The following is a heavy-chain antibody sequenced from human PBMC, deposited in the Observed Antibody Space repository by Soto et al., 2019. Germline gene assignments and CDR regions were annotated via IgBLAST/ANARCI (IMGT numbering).Heavy chain of an antibody. V-gene: IGHV4-34*01. D-gene: IGHD5-12*01. J-gene: IGHJ6*02. CDR3: ARGVVEMATIRYYGMDV. CDR2: INHSGST. CDR1: GGSFSGYY. Sequence: SETLSLTCAVYGGSFSGYYWSWIRQPPGKGLEWIGEINHSGSTNYNPSLKSRVTISVDTSKNQFSLKLSSVTAADTAVYYCARGVVEMATIRYYGMDVWGQGTTVTVSS.